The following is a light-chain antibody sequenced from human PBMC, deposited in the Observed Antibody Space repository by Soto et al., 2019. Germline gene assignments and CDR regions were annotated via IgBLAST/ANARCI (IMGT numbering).Light chain of an antibody. CDR1: TGAVTSGHY. CDR3: LLTYSGARSVV. J-gene: IGLJ1*01. Sequence: QAVVTQEPSLTVSPGGTVTLTCASSTGAVTSGHYPYWFQQKPGQAPRTLIYDTTNKHSWTPARFSGSLFGGKAALTLSGAQSEDEAEYYCLLTYSGARSVVFGTGTKLTVL. V-gene: IGLV7-46*01. CDR2: DTT.